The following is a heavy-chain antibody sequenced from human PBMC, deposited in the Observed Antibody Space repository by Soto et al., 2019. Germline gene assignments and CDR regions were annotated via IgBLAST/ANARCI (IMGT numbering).Heavy chain of an antibody. Sequence: GGSLRLSCVASGFTFRSYTMSWVRQAPGRRLEWVASIIGGDGPTYYADSVKGRFTISRDNCKSALYLQMNNLRAEDTAAYYCAKDRRPVGVWDIDYWGHGTLVTVSS. V-gene: IGHV3-23*01. CDR3: AKDRRPVGVWDIDY. CDR1: GFTFRSYT. CDR2: IIGGDGPT. D-gene: IGHD1-26*01. J-gene: IGHJ4*01.